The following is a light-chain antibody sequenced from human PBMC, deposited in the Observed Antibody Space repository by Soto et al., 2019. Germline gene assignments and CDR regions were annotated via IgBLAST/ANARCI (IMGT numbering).Light chain of an antibody. CDR1: QSVSSY. J-gene: IGKJ5*01. Sequence: EIVLTQSPATLSLSPGERATLSCRASQSVSSYLAWYQQKPGQAPRLLIYDASNRATGIPARFSGSGSGTDFTLTISSLEPEDFAVYYCQQRSNWPTFAQGTDWRL. CDR2: DAS. CDR3: QQRSNWPT. V-gene: IGKV3-11*01.